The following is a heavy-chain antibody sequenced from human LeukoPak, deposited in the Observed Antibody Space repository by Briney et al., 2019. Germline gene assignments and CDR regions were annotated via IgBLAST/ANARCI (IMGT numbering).Heavy chain of an antibody. V-gene: IGHV1-69*05. Sequence: SVKVSCKASGGTFSSYAISWVRQAPGQGLEWMGGIIPIFGTANYAQKFQGRVTITTDESTSTAYMELSSLRSEDTAVYYCATSTVTTITPGYYYYYMDVWGKGTTVTVSS. D-gene: IGHD4-17*01. CDR2: IIPIFGTA. CDR1: GGTFSSYA. J-gene: IGHJ6*03. CDR3: ATSTVTTITPGYYYYYMDV.